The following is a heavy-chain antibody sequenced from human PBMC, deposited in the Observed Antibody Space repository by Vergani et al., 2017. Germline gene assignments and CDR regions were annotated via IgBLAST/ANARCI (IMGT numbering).Heavy chain of an antibody. J-gene: IGHJ6*03. CDR2: INPNSGGT. D-gene: IGHD2-15*01. Sequence: QVQLVQSGAEVKKPGASVKVSCKASGYTFTGYYMHWVRQAPGQGLEWMGWINPNSGGTNYAQKFQGRVTMTRDTSISTAYMELSRLRSDDTAVYYCARARYCSGCSCYPGYYYYMDVWGKGTTVTVSS. CDR1: GYTFTGYY. V-gene: IGHV1-2*02. CDR3: ARARYCSGCSCYPGYYYYMDV.